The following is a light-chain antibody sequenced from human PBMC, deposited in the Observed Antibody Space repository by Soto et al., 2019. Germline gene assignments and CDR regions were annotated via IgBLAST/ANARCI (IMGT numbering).Light chain of an antibody. V-gene: IGKV1-6*01. CDR3: LQDYNYPYT. CDR1: QGIRND. CDR2: AAS. J-gene: IGKJ2*01. Sequence: AIQMSQSPSSLSASVGDRVTITCRASQGIRNDLGWYQQKPGKAPKLLIYAASSLQSGVPSRCSGSGSGTDFTLTVSSLQPEDFATYYCLQDYNYPYTFGQGTKVDIK.